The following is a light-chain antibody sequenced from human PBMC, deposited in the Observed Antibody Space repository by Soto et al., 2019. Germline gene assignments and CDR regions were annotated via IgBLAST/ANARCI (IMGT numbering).Light chain of an antibody. J-gene: IGLJ2*01. V-gene: IGLV1-44*01. Sequence: QSVLTQPPSASGTPGQRVTISCSGGRSNIGSNTVNWYQQLPGTAPRLLNYGNNQRPSGVPDRFSGSKSGNTASLTISGLQAEDEADYYCCSYAGNYPVVFGGGTKLTVL. CDR3: CSYAGNYPVV. CDR2: GNN. CDR1: RSNIGSNT.